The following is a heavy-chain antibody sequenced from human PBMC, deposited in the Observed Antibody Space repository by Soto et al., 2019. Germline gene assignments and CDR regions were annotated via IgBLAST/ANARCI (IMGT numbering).Heavy chain of an antibody. D-gene: IGHD2-15*01. CDR3: ARAKYCSGGSCPYYFDY. CDR2: IWYDGSNK. Sequence: GGSLRLSCAASGFTFSSYGMHWVRQAPGKGLEWVAVIWYDGSNKYYADSVKGRFTISRDNSKNTLYLQMNSLRAEDTAVYYCARAKYCSGGSCPYYFDYWGQGTLVTVSS. J-gene: IGHJ4*02. V-gene: IGHV3-33*01. CDR1: GFTFSSYG.